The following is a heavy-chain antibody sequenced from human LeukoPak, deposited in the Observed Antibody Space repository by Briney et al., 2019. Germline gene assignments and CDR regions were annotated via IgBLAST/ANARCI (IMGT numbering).Heavy chain of an antibody. CDR1: GGSINNYY. D-gene: IGHD1-26*01. Sequence: PSETLSLTCTVSGGSINNYYWSWIRQPPGEGLEWIGYIYYTGSTHYNPSLKSRVTISVYTSENQFSLKLSSVTAADTAVYYCARVPGYSQPIDIWGQGTMVTVSS. J-gene: IGHJ3*02. V-gene: IGHV4-59*01. CDR3: ARVPGYSQPIDI. CDR2: IYYTGST.